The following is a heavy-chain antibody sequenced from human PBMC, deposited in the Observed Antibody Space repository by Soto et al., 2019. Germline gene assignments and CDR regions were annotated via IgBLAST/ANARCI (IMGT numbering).Heavy chain of an antibody. V-gene: IGHV3-21*01. Sequence: GGSLRLSCAASGFTFSSYSMNWVCQAPGKGLEWVSSISSSSSYIYYADSVKGRFTISRDNAKNSLYLQMNSLRAEDTAVYYCARDIYYYGSGSYYMRSYYYYYMDVWGKGTTVTVSS. J-gene: IGHJ6*03. CDR1: GFTFSSYS. CDR2: ISSSSSYI. D-gene: IGHD3-10*01. CDR3: ARDIYYYGSGSYYMRSYYYYYMDV.